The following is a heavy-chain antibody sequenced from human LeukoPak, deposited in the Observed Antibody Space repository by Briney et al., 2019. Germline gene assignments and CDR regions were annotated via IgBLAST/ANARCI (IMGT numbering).Heavy chain of an antibody. CDR1: GYTFTSYG. Sequence: SVKVSCKASGYTFTSYGISWVRQAPGQGLEWMGGIIPIFGTANYAQKFQGRVTITADESTSTAYMELSSLRSEDTAVYYCARDYDYGDYYFDYWGQGTLVTVSS. V-gene: IGHV1-69*13. CDR2: IIPIFGTA. D-gene: IGHD4-17*01. J-gene: IGHJ4*02. CDR3: ARDYDYGDYYFDY.